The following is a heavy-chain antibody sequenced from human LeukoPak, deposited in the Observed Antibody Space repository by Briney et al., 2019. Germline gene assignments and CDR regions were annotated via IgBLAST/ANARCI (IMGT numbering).Heavy chain of an antibody. J-gene: IGHJ4*02. CDR1: GGSISSSSYY. Sequence: PSETLSLTCTVSGGSISSSSYYWSWIRQPPGKGLEWIGEINHSGSTNYNPSLKSRVTISVDTSKNQFSLKLSSVTAADTAVYYCARRVTVATIKYIDPTDYFDYWGQGTLVTVSS. D-gene: IGHD5-12*01. CDR3: ARRVTVATIKYIDPTDYFDY. V-gene: IGHV4-39*07. CDR2: INHSGST.